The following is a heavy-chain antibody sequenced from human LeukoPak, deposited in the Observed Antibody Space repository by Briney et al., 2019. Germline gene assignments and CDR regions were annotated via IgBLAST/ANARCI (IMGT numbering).Heavy chain of an antibody. CDR3: ARGAYSYWGSRVAY. V-gene: IGHV1-2*02. CDR1: GYTFTGYY. J-gene: IGHJ4*02. CDR2: INPNSGDT. D-gene: IGHD7-27*01. Sequence: ASVKLSCMASGYTFTGYYMHWVRQAPGQGLEWMGWINPNSGDTNYAQKFQGRVTMTSDTSISTAYTELSRLTSDDTAVYYCARGAYSYWGSRVAYWGQGLLVIVS.